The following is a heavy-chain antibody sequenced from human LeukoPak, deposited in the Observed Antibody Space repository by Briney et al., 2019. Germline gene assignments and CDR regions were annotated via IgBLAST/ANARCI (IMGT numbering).Heavy chain of an antibody. CDR1: GDPISSYY. Sequence: PSETLSLTCTVSGDPISSYYWSWIRQPAGKGLEWIGRIYTSGTTNYNSSLKSRLTMSVDTSKNQFSLKLSSVTAADTAVYYCARVVGATFDYWGQGTLVTVSS. J-gene: IGHJ4*02. V-gene: IGHV4-4*07. CDR3: ARVVGATFDY. CDR2: IYTSGTT. D-gene: IGHD1-26*01.